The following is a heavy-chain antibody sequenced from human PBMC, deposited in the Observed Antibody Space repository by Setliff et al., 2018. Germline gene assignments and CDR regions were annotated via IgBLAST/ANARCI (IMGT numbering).Heavy chain of an antibody. CDR2: IQSTGNT. Sequence: SETLSLTCTVSGGSVASGSYYWSWIRQPAGKGLEWIGLIQSTGNTNYNPSLQSRVTISIDTSKNQFSLKMTSVTATDTAMYYCAGTPARGTTWLSPFDYWGQGTLVTVSS. CDR1: GGSVASGSYY. D-gene: IGHD6-19*01. V-gene: IGHV4-61*02. CDR3: AGTPARGTTWLSPFDY. J-gene: IGHJ4*02.